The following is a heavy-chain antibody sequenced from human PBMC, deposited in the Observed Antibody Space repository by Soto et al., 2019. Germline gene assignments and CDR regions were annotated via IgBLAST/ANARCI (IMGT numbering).Heavy chain of an antibody. CDR2: IYHSGST. Sequence: SETLSLTCAVSGGSISSGGYSWSWIRQPPGKGLEWIGYIYHSGSTYYNPSLKSRVTISVDRSKNQFSLKLSSVTAADTAVYYCARGDIVVVPAAMGPSFSYYYGMDVWGQGTTVTVSS. D-gene: IGHD2-2*01. CDR3: ARGDIVVVPAAMGPSFSYYYGMDV. J-gene: IGHJ6*02. V-gene: IGHV4-30-2*01. CDR1: GGSISSGGYS.